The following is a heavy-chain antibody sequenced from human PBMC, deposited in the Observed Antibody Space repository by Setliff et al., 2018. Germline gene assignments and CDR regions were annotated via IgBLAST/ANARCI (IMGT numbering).Heavy chain of an antibody. J-gene: IGHJ4*02. V-gene: IGHV3-11*01. CDR1: GFTFSDHY. CDR3: ARALGGNYFDY. D-gene: IGHD2-15*01. Sequence: GGSLRLSCAASGFTFSDHYMTWIRQAPGKGLEWVSYISSSGSTTLYADSVRGRFSISRDNIKNSLYLQMNSLRSEDTAVYYCARALGGNYFDYWGPGILVTVSA. CDR2: ISSSGSTT.